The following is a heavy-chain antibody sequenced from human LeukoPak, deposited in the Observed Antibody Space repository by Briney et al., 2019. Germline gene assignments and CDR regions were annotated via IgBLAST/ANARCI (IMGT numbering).Heavy chain of an antibody. Sequence: SETLSLTCTVSGGPISSGSYYWGWIRQPPGKGLEWIGNIYPSGTTYYNPSLKTRVTISVDTSKNQFSLKLSSVTAADTAVYFCARAYSSSWYFNWFDPWGQGTLVTVSS. CDR3: ARAYSSSWYFNWFDP. D-gene: IGHD6-13*01. CDR2: IYPSGTT. CDR1: GGPISSGSYY. V-gene: IGHV4-39*07. J-gene: IGHJ5*02.